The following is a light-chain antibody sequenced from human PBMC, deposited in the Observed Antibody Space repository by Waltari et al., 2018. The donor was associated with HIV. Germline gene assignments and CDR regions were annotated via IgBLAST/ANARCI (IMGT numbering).Light chain of an antibody. Sequence: QSVLTQPPSVSGAPGQRVTISCTGSSSTIGAGYDVHWYQQLPGTAPKLLIYSNSNRPSGVPDRFSGSKSGTSASLAITGLLAEDEADYYCQSYDSSLSVWVFGGGTKLTVL. CDR2: SNS. J-gene: IGLJ3*02. V-gene: IGLV1-40*01. CDR3: QSYDSSLSVWV. CDR1: SSTIGAGYD.